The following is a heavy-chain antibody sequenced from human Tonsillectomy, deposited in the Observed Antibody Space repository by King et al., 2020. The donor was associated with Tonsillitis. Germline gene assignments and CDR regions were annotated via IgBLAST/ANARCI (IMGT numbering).Heavy chain of an antibody. CDR3: ARDLGYYYLYMDV. J-gene: IGHJ6*03. V-gene: IGHV4-4*07. Sequence: VQLQESGPGLVKPSETLSLTCTVSGASISSYFWSWIRQPAGKGLEWIGRIYTSETTNYNPPLKSRVTMSVDTSKNQFSLRLRSVTAADTAVYYCARDLGYYYLYMDVWGKGTTVTVSS. CDR1: GASISSYF. D-gene: IGHD7-27*01. CDR2: IYTSETT.